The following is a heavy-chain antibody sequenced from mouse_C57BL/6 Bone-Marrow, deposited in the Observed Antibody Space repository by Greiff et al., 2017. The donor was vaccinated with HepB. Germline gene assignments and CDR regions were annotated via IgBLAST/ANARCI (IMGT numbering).Heavy chain of an antibody. CDR1: GFTFSDAW. J-gene: IGHJ3*01. Sequence: EVQRVESGGGLVQPGGSMKLSCAASGFTFSDAWMDWVRQSPEKGLEWVAEIRNKANNHATYYAESVKGRFTISRDDSKSSVYLQMNSLRAEDTGIYYCTILITTVEPYWGQGTLVTVSA. V-gene: IGHV6-6*01. CDR2: IRNKANNHAT. D-gene: IGHD1-1*01. CDR3: TILITTVEPY.